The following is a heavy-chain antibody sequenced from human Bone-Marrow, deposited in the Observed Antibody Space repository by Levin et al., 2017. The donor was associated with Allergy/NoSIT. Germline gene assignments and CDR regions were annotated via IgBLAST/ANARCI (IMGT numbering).Heavy chain of an antibody. V-gene: IGHV3-48*01. Sequence: SGGSLRLSCTASGFTFNIYSMNWVRQAPGKGLEWIAYISSHSSTIIYSDSVQGRFTISRDNAKNSLYLQMNSLRVDDMALYYCARGRGGDHPFGSWGQGTLVTVSS. CDR2: ISSHSSTI. D-gene: IGHD4-17*01. J-gene: IGHJ4*02. CDR3: ARGRGGDHPFGS. CDR1: GFTFNIYS.